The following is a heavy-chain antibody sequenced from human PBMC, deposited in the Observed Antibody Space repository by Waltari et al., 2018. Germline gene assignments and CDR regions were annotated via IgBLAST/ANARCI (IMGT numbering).Heavy chain of an antibody. V-gene: IGHV4-34*01. Sequence: QPPGKGLEWIGEINHSVSTNYNPSLKSRVTIAVDTSKNQFSLKLSSVTAADTAVYYCARGRQWLVSGFDYWGQGTLVTVSS. CDR2: INHSVST. D-gene: IGHD6-19*01. CDR3: ARGRQWLVSGFDY. J-gene: IGHJ4*02.